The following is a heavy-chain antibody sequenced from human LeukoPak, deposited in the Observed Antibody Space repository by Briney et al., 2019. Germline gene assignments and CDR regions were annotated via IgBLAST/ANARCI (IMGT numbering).Heavy chain of an antibody. D-gene: IGHD4-17*01. Sequence: GGSLRLSCAASGFTFSRHWMHWLRQAPGKGLECVSVIHSGGTTFYADSVKGRFTISRDNSKNTVYLQMNSLRGEDTAIYYCARGVTVTTDFWGQGTLVTVSS. J-gene: IGHJ4*02. CDR1: GFTFSRHW. CDR2: IHSGGTT. CDR3: ARGVTVTTDF. V-gene: IGHV3-53*01.